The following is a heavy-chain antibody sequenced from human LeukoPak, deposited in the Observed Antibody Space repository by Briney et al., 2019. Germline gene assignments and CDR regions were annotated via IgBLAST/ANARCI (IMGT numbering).Heavy chain of an antibody. CDR2: IIPILGIA. Sequence: ASVKVSCKASGGTFSSYAISWVRQAPGQGLEWMGRIIPILGIANYAQKFQGRVTITADKSTSTAYMELSSLRSEDTAVYCCARVRGIAVAGIYYYYGMDVWGQGTTVTVSS. J-gene: IGHJ6*02. V-gene: IGHV1-69*04. CDR1: GGTFSSYA. CDR3: ARVRGIAVAGIYYYYGMDV. D-gene: IGHD6-19*01.